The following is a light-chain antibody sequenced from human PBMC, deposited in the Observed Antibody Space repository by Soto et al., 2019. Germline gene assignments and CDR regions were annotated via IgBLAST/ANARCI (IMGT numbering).Light chain of an antibody. CDR1: QSVSSNY. J-gene: IGKJ4*01. V-gene: IGKV3-20*01. CDR2: VAS. CDR3: QRYGTSLPLT. Sequence: EIVLTQSPGTLSLSPGERATLSCRASQSVSSNYLAWYQQKPGQAPRLLIYVASSRATGIPDRFSGSGSGTDFTLTISRLEPEDFAVYYCQRYGTSLPLTFGGGTKVEIK.